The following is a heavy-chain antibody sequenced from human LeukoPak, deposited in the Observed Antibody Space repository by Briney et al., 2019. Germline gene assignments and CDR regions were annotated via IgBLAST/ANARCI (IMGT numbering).Heavy chain of an antibody. CDR2: VSGSGGST. D-gene: IGHD3-10*01. J-gene: IGHJ6*02. Sequence: LGGSLRLSCAASGFTFSSYAMSWVRQAPGKGLEWVSAVSGSGGSTFYADSVKGRFTISRDNSKNTLFLQMNSLRAEDTAAYYCAKCHYYHGSGSPISHGFYYYYGMEVWGQGTTVTVSS. CDR3: AKCHYYHGSGSPISHGFYYYYGMEV. V-gene: IGHV3-23*01. CDR1: GFTFSSYA.